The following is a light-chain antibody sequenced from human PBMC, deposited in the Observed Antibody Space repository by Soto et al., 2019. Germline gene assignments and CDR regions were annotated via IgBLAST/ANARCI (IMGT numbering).Light chain of an antibody. J-gene: IGLJ3*02. V-gene: IGLV1-47*01. Sequence: QSVLTQPPSASGTPGQRVTISCSGSSSNIGSNYVYWYQHLPGAAPKVLIYRNNQRPSGVPDRFSGSKSGTSASLAISGLRSDDEADYYCASWDDSLSGLVFGGGTKLTVL. CDR2: RNN. CDR1: SSNIGSNY. CDR3: ASWDDSLSGLV.